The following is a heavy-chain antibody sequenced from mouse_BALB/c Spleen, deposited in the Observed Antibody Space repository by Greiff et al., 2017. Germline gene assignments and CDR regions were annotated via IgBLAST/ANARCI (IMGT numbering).Heavy chain of an antibody. D-gene: IGHD2-3*01. Sequence: EVKLQESGPGLVKPSQSLSLTCSVTGYSITSGYYWNWIRQFPGNKLEWMGYISYDGSNNYNPSLKNRIAITRDTSKNQFFLKLNSVTTEDTATYYCANGYYRYYAMDYWGQGTSVTVSS. J-gene: IGHJ4*01. CDR2: ISYDGSN. CDR3: ANGYYRYYAMDY. CDR1: GYSITSGYY. V-gene: IGHV3-6*02.